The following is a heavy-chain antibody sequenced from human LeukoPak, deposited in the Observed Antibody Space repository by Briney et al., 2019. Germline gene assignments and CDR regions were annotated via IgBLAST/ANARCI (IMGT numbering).Heavy chain of an antibody. CDR1: GYTFTDYA. Sequence: ASVKVSCKPSGYTFTDYAINWVRQAPGQGLEYMGWVNTNTGNPTYAQGFTGRFVFSSDSSVSTAYLQITSLKADDSAIYFCAGCNDGSGYIAYWGQGTLVTVSS. V-gene: IGHV7-4-1*02. CDR3: AGCNDGSGYIAY. CDR2: VNTNTGNP. D-gene: IGHD3-22*01. J-gene: IGHJ4*02.